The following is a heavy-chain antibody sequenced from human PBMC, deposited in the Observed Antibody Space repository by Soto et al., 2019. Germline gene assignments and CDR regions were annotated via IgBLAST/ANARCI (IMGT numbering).Heavy chain of an antibody. D-gene: IGHD1-1*01. Sequence: EVQLVESGGDLVEPGGSLRLSCVTSGFMFSSAWMSWVRQAPGKGLEWVGRIKSKNDGGARDYAAPVNGRFSISRDDSKSTLYLQMNSLRAEDTALYYCVEGWNDFWGQGTLVTFSS. V-gene: IGHV3-15*01. CDR1: GFMFSSAW. J-gene: IGHJ4*02. CDR2: IKSKNDGGAR. CDR3: VEGWNDF.